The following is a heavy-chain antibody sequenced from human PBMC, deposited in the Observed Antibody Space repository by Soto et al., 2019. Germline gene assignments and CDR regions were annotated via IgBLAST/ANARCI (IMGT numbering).Heavy chain of an antibody. J-gene: IGHJ4*02. CDR1: GGSFSSYY. D-gene: IGHD6-13*01. V-gene: IGHV4-34*01. CDR3: VRGRGTWYYPY. Sequence: QVQLQQWGAGLLKPSETLSLTCAVYGGSFSSYYWSWIRQSPGKVLEWIGQINHTGDTNYSPSLKRRVITSVDISKTQFSMRVTSLTAADMAVYYCVRGRGTWYYPYWGQGTLVTVSS. CDR2: INHTGDT.